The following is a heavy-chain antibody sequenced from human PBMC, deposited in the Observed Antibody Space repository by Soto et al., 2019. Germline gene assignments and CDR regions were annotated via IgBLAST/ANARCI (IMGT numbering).Heavy chain of an antibody. D-gene: IGHD1-26*01. CDR2: VKSKNDGGAI. V-gene: IGHV3-15*05. Sequence: VQLEDSGGGWVKPGGSLRLSCAASGFTFISAWINWVRQAPGKGLEWVVRVKSKNDGGAIDYGTPVKGRFIISRDDPRNTAYLQMNSLKIEDTGVYYCVGGTPFEFWGQGTLVTVSS. J-gene: IGHJ4*02. CDR3: VGGTPFEF. CDR1: GFTFISAW.